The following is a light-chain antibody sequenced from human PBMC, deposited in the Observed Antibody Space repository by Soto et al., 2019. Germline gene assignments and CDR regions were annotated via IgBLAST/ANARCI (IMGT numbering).Light chain of an antibody. CDR3: QKYGSAPRT. V-gene: IGKV1-27*01. CDR1: QDINKY. Sequence: IQMTQSPSSLSASVGDRVTITCRASQDINKYLAWYRQKPGKAPALLIYGASTLQSGVLSRFSGSGSGTDFTLTITSLQPEDVATYYCQKYGSAPRTFGPGTKVEI. J-gene: IGKJ1*01. CDR2: GAS.